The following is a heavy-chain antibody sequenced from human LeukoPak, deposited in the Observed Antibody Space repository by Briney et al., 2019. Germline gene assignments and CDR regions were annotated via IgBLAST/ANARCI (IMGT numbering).Heavy chain of an antibody. D-gene: IGHD6-13*01. CDR1: GFTFSSYG. CDR2: IRYDGSNK. Sequence: GGSLRLSCAASGFTFSSYGMHWVRQAPGKGLEWVAFIRYDGSNKYYADSVKGRFTISRDNAENSLYLHMNNLRAEDTAVYYCTRGGRSTSYYWEYWGQGTLVTVSS. V-gene: IGHV3-30*02. CDR3: TRGGRSTSYYWEY. J-gene: IGHJ4*02.